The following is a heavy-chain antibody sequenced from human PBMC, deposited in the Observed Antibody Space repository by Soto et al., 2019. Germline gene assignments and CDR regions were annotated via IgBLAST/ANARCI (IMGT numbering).Heavy chain of an antibody. CDR3: VQGASTAHQPLDS. V-gene: IGHV3-30*03. D-gene: IGHD1-26*01. J-gene: IGHJ4*02. CDR1: XXXXXXXG. Sequence: QVQLVESGGGXXXXGXXXXXXCXAXXXXXXXXGMHXXXXAPGKGLEWVAVISGDGNDKYYPDSMKGRFTISRDNFNNTLYLQLNSLRPEDTAVYHCVQGASTAHQPLDSWGQGVLVTVSS. CDR2: ISGDGNDK.